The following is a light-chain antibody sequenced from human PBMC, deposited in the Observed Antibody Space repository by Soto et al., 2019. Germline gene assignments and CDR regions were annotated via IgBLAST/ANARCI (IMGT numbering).Light chain of an antibody. CDR2: DVS. J-gene: IGLJ2*01. V-gene: IGLV2-14*01. CDR3: SSYTSSSTLV. CDR1: SSDVGGYNY. Sequence: QSVLTQPASLSGSPGQSITISCTGTSSDVGGYNYVSWYQQHPGKAPKLMIYDVSNRPSGVSNPCSGSKSGNTASLTISGLQAEDEDDYYCSSYTSSSTLVFGGGTERTVL.